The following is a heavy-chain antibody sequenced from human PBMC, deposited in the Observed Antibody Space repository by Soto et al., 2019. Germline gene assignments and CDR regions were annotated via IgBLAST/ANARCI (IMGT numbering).Heavy chain of an antibody. CDR3: ARGAYDSSGYSRVFDI. D-gene: IGHD3-22*01. CDR2: INAGNGNT. J-gene: IGHJ3*02. Sequence: ASVKVSCKASGYTFTSYAMHWVRQAPGQRLEWMGWINAGNGNTKYSQKFQGRVTMTRDTSTSTVYMELSSLRSEDTAVYYCARGAYDSSGYSRVFDIWGQGTMVTVSS. V-gene: IGHV1-3*01. CDR1: GYTFTSYA.